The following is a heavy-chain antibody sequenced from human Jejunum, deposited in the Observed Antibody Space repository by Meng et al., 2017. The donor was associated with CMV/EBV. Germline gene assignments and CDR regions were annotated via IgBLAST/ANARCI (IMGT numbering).Heavy chain of an antibody. CDR3: ARDPYGAGSSALDY. V-gene: IGHV1-46*01. Sequence: GYHFTNYYMHWVRQAPGHGLEWMGIINPNGGTTTYEKKFQGRVTMTRDTSTTTVYLDLSSLRSEDTAVYYCARDPYGAGSSALDYWGQGTLVTVSS. J-gene: IGHJ4*02. CDR2: INPNGGTT. D-gene: IGHD3-10*01. CDR1: GYHFTNYY.